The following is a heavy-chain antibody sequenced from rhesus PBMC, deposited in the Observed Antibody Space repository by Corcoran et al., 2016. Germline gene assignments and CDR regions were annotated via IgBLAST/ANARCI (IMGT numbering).Heavy chain of an antibody. V-gene: IGHV4-76*01. D-gene: IGHD2-27*01. J-gene: IGHJ4*01. CDR3: ARGAGYLRY. Sequence: QVQLQESGPGVVKPSETLSLNCAVSGYSISSGYDWSWIRQPPGKGLEWIGYIYGSSGSTNYNPSLKNRVTIAKDTSKNHFSRKLSSVTGADTAVYYWARGAGYLRYWGQGVLVTVSS. CDR1: GYSISSGYD. CDR2: IYGSSGST.